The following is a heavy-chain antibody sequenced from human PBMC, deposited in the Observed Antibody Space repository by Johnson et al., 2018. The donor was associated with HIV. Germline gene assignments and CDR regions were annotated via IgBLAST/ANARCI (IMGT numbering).Heavy chain of an antibody. CDR2: ISYDGSSK. V-gene: IGHV3-30*14. D-gene: IGHD6-6*01. J-gene: IGHJ3*02. CDR1: GFTFDDYA. CDR3: ASIVGSSSGEAFDI. Sequence: QVQLVESGGGLVQPGRSLRLSCAASGFTFDDYAMHWVRQAPGKGLEWVAVISYDGSSKYYAESLKGRISISRDNSMNTLYLQMNSLRAEDTAVYYCASIVGSSSGEAFDIWGQGTMVTVSS.